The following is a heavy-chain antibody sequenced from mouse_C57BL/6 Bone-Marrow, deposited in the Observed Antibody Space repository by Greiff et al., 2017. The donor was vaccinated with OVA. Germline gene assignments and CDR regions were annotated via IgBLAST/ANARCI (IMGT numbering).Heavy chain of an antibody. CDR2: INPYNGGT. CDR3: ALLVLRRDY. D-gene: IGHD1-1*01. Sequence: EVKLQQSGPVLVKPGASVKMSCKASGYTFTDYYMNWVKQSHGKSLEWIGVINPYNGGTSYNQKFKGKATLTVDKSSSTAYMELNSLTSEDSAVYYCALLVLRRDYGGQGTTLTVSS. V-gene: IGHV1-19*01. CDR1: GYTFTDYY. J-gene: IGHJ2*01.